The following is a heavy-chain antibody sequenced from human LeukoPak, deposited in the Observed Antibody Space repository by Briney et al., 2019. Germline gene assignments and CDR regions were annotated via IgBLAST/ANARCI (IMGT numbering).Heavy chain of an antibody. D-gene: IGHD1-26*01. CDR1: GFTFSSYA. V-gene: IGHV3-23*01. Sequence: GGSLRLSCGASGFTFSSYAMSWVRQAPGKGLEWVSAISGSGAGTYYADSVKGRFTISRDNSKNTLYVQMNSLRAEDTAVYYCAKLLGATWSYGFDYWGQGTLVTVSS. CDR2: ISGSGAGT. CDR3: AKLLGATWSYGFDY. J-gene: IGHJ4*02.